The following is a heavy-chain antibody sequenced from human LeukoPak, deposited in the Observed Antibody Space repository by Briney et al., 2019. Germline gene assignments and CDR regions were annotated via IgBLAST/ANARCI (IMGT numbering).Heavy chain of an antibody. V-gene: IGHV4-30-4*01. J-gene: IGHJ3*02. CDR3: ARGGEGYRTEAFDI. Sequence: SQTLSLTCTVSGGSISSGDYYWSWIRQPPGKGLEWIGYIYYSGSTNYNPSLKSRVTISVDTSKNQFSLKLSSVTAADTAVYYCARGGEGYRTEAFDIWGQGTMVTVSS. CDR2: IYYSGST. D-gene: IGHD2-21*01. CDR1: GGSISSGDYY.